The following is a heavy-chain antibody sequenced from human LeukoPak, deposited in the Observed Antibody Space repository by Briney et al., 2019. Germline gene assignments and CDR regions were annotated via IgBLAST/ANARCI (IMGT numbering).Heavy chain of an antibody. CDR1: GGSIRSYY. J-gene: IGHJ4*02. V-gene: IGHV4-59*01. CDR2: IYYSGST. Sequence: PSETLSLTCTVSGGSIRSYYWSWIRQPPGKGLVWIGYIYYSGSTNYNPSLKSRVTISVDTSKNQFSLKLSSVTAADTAVYYCARHRVAGSYYRGRYYFDYWGQGTLVTVSS. D-gene: IGHD3-10*01. CDR3: ARHRVAGSYYRGRYYFDY.